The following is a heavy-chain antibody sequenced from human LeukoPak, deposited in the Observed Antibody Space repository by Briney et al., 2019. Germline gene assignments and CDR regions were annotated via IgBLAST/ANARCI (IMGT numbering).Heavy chain of an antibody. D-gene: IGHD6-13*01. CDR2: IYTGGIT. CDR1: GLTVSSNH. Sequence: GGSLRLSCAASGLTVSSNHMAWVRQAPGKGLEWVSVIYTGGITYYADSVQGRFSISRDNSKNTVYLQMNNLRVEDTALYYCARDHAPAGGGPDYWGQGTQVTVSP. V-gene: IGHV3-53*01. J-gene: IGHJ4*02. CDR3: ARDHAPAGGGPDY.